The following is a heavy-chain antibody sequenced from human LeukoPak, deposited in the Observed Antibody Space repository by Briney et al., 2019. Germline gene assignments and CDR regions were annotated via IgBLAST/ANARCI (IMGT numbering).Heavy chain of an antibody. D-gene: IGHD1-1*01. CDR1: GGSISSRSYY. V-gene: IGHV4-39*01. J-gene: IGHJ4*02. Sequence: SETLSLTCIVSGGSISSRSYYWGWIRQPPGKGLERIGSIFNSGSTYYNSSLQSRVTISVDTSKNQFSLRLSSVTAADTAVYYCVRHYRLNTGFDYWGQGTLVTVSS. CDR2: IFNSGST. CDR3: VRHYRLNTGFDY.